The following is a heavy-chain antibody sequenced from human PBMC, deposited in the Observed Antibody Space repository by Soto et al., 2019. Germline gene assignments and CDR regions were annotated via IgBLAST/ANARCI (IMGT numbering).Heavy chain of an antibody. CDR1: GGSISSGGYY. CDR3: ARGGVVVASTPPSDI. CDR2: IYYSGST. V-gene: IGHV4-31*03. D-gene: IGHD2-15*01. J-gene: IGHJ3*02. Sequence: QVQLQESGPGLVKPSQTLSLTCTVSGGSISSGGYYWSWIRQHPGKGLEWIGYIYYSGSTYYNPSLKSRVTISVDTSKNQFSLKLSSVTAADTAVYYCARGGVVVASTPPSDIWGQGTMVTVSS.